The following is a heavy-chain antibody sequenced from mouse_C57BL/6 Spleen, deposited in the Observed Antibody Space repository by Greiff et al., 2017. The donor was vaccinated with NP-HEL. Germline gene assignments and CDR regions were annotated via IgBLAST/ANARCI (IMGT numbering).Heavy chain of an antibody. Sequence: QVHVKQPGTELVKPGASVKLSCKASGYTFTSYWMHWVKQRPGQGLEWIGNINPSNGGTNYNEKFKSKATLTVDKSSSTAYMQLSSLTSEDSAVYYCARSGYYGPFSFAYWGQGTLVTVSA. J-gene: IGHJ3*01. V-gene: IGHV1-53*01. CDR1: GYTFTSYW. D-gene: IGHD1-1*01. CDR2: INPSNGGT. CDR3: ARSGYYGPFSFAY.